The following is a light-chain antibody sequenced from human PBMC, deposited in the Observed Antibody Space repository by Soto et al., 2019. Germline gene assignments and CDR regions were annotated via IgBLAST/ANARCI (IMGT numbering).Light chain of an antibody. CDR3: QQRSNWPIT. Sequence: EIVLTQSPATLSLSPGERATLSCRASQGVSSYLAWYQQKPGQTPRLLIYDASTRDTGIPARFSGSGPGTDFTLTISSLVPEDFTVYYCQQRSNWPITFGQGTRLE. J-gene: IGKJ5*01. CDR1: QGVSSY. CDR2: DAS. V-gene: IGKV3D-11*01.